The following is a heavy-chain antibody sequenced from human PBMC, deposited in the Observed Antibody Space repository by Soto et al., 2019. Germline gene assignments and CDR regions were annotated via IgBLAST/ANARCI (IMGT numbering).Heavy chain of an antibody. CDR2: ISSSSSYI. D-gene: IGHD2-2*01. V-gene: IGHV3-21*01. CDR3: ARVVQPYQLLVGAFDI. CDR1: GFTFSSYS. J-gene: IGHJ3*02. Sequence: EVQLVESGGCLVKPGGSLRLSCAASGFTFSSYSMNWVRQAPRKGLEWVSAISSSSSYIYYADSVKGRFTISRDNAKNSLYLQMNSLSAEDTAVYYCARVVQPYQLLVGAFDIWGQGTMVTVSS.